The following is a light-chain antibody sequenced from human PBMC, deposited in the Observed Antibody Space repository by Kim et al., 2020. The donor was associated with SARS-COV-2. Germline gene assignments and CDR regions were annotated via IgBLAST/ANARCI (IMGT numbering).Light chain of an antibody. CDR2: QDT. CDR1: KLGDKY. V-gene: IGLV3-1*01. CDR3: QAWDSSTKGV. Sequence: SYELTQPPSVSVSPVQTASITCSGDKLGDKYVCWYQQKPGQSPVLVIYQDTKRPSGIPERFSGSNSGNTATLTISGTQAMDEADYYCQAWDSSTKGVFGGGTKLTVL. J-gene: IGLJ3*02.